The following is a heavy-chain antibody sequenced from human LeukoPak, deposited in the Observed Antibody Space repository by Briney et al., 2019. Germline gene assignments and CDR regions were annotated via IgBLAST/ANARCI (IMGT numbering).Heavy chain of an antibody. V-gene: IGHV4-34*01. J-gene: IGHJ5*02. D-gene: IGHD3-22*01. CDR3: ARGRRKYYYDSSGCIDP. Sequence: SETLSLTCAVYGGSFSGYYWSWIRQPPGKGLEWIGEINHSGSTNYNPSLKSRVTISVDTSKNQFSLKLSSVTAADTAVYYCARGRRKYYYDSSGCIDPWGKGNLVTVSS. CDR1: GGSFSGYY. CDR2: INHSGST.